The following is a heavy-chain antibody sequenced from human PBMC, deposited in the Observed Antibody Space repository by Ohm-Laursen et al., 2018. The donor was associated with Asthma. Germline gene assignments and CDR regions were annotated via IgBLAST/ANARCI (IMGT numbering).Heavy chain of an antibody. CDR3: ARIRSAAGPHYFDY. CDR1: GFSLSTSGMC. CDR2: IDWDDDK. J-gene: IGHJ4*02. V-gene: IGHV2-70*01. D-gene: IGHD6-13*01. Sequence: TQTLTLTFTFSGFSLSTSGMCVSWIRQPPGKALEWLALIDWDDDKYYSTSLKTRLTISKDTSKNQVVLTMTNMDPVDTATYYCARIRSAAGPHYFDYWGQGTLVTVSS.